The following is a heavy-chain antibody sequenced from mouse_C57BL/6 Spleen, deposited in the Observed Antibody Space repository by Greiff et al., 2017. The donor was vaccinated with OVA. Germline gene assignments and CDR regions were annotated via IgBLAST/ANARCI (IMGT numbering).Heavy chain of an antibody. J-gene: IGHJ2*01. D-gene: IGHD1-1*01. V-gene: IGHV1-50*01. CDR1: GYTFTSYW. Sequence: QVQLQQPGAELVKPGASVKLSCKASGYTFTSYWMQWVKQRPGQGLEWIGEIDPSDSYTNYNQKFKGKATLTVDTSSSPAYMQRSSLTSEDSAVYYCARARFTTVVARYYFDYWGQGTTLTVSS. CDR3: ARARFTTVVARYYFDY. CDR2: IDPSDSYT.